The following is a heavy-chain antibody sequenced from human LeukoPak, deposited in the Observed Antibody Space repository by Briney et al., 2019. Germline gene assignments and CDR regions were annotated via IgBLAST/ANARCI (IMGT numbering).Heavy chain of an antibody. CDR2: INPSGGST. CDR3: SRASARLTPFDY. CDR1: GYTFTSYY. Sequence: ASVKVSCKASGYTFTSYYMHWVRQAPGQGLEWMGIINPSGGSTSYAQKFQGRVTMTRDTSTSTVYMELSSLRSEDTAVYYCSRASARLTPFDYWGQGTLVTVSS. V-gene: IGHV1-46*01. J-gene: IGHJ4*02.